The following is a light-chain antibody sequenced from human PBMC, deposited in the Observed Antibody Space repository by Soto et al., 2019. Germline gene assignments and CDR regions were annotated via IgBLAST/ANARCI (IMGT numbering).Light chain of an antibody. V-gene: IGKV3-20*01. J-gene: IGKJ5*01. CDR3: QQYGSC. CDR2: GAS. Sequence: EIVLTQSPATLSLPPGERATLSCRASQSISSYLAWYQQKPGQAPRLLIYGASSRATDIPDRFSGSGSGTDFTLTISRLEPEDFAVYYCQQYGSCFGQGTRLEIK. CDR1: QSISSY.